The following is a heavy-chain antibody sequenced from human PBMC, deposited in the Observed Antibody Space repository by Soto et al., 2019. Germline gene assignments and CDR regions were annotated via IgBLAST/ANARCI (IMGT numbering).Heavy chain of an antibody. CDR3: ARFFRESFLATSFLEWSFYYGMEV. V-gene: IGHV1-8*01. CDR1: GYTFTSYD. J-gene: IGHJ6*02. D-gene: IGHD3-3*01. CDR2: MNPNSGNT. Sequence: ASVKVSCKASGYTFTSYDINWVRQANGQGLEWMGWMNPNSGNTGYAQKFQGRVTMTRNPSTSTAYMELSSLRSEHTAVYYCARFFRESFLATSFLEWSFYYGMEVWGQGTTVTVAS.